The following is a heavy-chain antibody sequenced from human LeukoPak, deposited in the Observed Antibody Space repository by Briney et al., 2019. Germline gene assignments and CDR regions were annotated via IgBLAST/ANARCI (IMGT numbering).Heavy chain of an antibody. J-gene: IGHJ1*01. V-gene: IGHV4-31*03. D-gene: IGHD6-13*01. Sequence: PSETLSLTCTVSGGSISSGGYYWSWIRQHPGKGLEWIGYIYYSGSTYYNPSLKSRVTISVDTSKNQFSLKLSSVTAADTAVYYGARGGAAAAPEYSQHWGQGPLVTVSS. CDR1: GGSISSGGYY. CDR3: ARGGAAAAPEYSQH. CDR2: IYYSGST.